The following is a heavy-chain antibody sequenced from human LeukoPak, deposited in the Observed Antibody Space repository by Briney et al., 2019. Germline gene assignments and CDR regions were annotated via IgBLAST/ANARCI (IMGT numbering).Heavy chain of an antibody. CDR1: GYTFTSYG. J-gene: IGHJ6*02. V-gene: IGHV1-18*01. Sequence: GASVKVSCKASGYTFTSYGISWVRQAPGQGLEWMGWISAYNGNTNYAQKLQGRVTMTTDTSTSTAYMELRSLRSDDTAVYYCARFGVVVPAAINPNYYYYGMDVWGQGTTVTVSS. CDR2: ISAYNGNT. D-gene: IGHD2-2*01. CDR3: ARFGVVVPAAINPNYYYYGMDV.